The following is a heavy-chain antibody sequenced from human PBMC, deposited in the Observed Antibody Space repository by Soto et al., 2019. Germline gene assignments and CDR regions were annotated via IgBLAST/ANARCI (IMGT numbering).Heavy chain of an antibody. CDR2: IYPGDSDT. CDR3: ARQNRYDFWSGYYTSNWFDP. Sequence: PGESLKISCKGSGYSFTSYWIGWVRQMPGKGLEWMGIIYPGDSDTRYSPSFQGQVTISADKSISTAYLQWSSLKASDTAMYYCARQNRYDFWSGYYTSNWFDPWGRGTLVTVSS. D-gene: IGHD3-3*01. J-gene: IGHJ5*02. CDR1: GYSFTSYW. V-gene: IGHV5-51*01.